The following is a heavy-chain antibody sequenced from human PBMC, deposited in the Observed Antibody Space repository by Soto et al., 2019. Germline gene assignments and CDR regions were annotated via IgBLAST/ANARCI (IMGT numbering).Heavy chain of an antibody. CDR1: GYTFTSYY. J-gene: IGHJ5*02. CDR3: ARDRGRYCSGGSCYPSNWFDP. CDR2: ISPSGGST. V-gene: IGHV1-46*03. Sequence: ASVKVSCKASGYTFTSYYMHWVRQAPGQGLEWMGIISPSGGSTSYAQKFQGRVTMTRDTSTSTVYMELSSLRSEDTAVYYCARDRGRYCSGGSCYPSNWFDPWGQGTLVTVSS. D-gene: IGHD2-15*01.